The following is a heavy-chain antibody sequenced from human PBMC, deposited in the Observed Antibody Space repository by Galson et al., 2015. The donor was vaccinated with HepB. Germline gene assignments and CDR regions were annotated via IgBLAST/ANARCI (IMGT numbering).Heavy chain of an antibody. Sequence: SCKASGYTFTTYGISWVRQAPGPGLEWMGWISAYNGNTYYAQKLQGRVTMTTDTSTNTAYMELRSLRSDDTAVDYCARVRGDVDAFDIWGQGTMVTVSS. J-gene: IGHJ3*02. D-gene: IGHD2-21*02. CDR3: ARVRGDVDAFDI. V-gene: IGHV1-18*04. CDR2: ISAYNGNT. CDR1: GYTFTTYG.